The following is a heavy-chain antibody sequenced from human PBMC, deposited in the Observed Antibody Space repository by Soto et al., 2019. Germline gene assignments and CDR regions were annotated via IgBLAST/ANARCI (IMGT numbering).Heavy chain of an antibody. CDR1: GFTFSSYA. J-gene: IGHJ4*02. D-gene: IGHD6-13*01. CDR3: ARDFLTAYSFESVPDLVLDY. V-gene: IGHV3-30-3*01. Sequence: PGGSLRLSCAASGFTFSSYAMHWVRQAPGKGLEWVAVISYDGSNKYYADSVKGRFTISRDNSKNTLYLQMNSLRAEDTAVYYCARDFLTAYSFESVPDLVLDYWGQGTLVTVSS. CDR2: ISYDGSNK.